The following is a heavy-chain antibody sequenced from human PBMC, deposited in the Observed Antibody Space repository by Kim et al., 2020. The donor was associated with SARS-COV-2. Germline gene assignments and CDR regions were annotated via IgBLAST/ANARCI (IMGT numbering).Heavy chain of an antibody. CDR3: ARDSNSYGSGSVEF. Sequence: GGSLRLSCAASGFTFSNFWMNWVRQAPGKGLEWVANIKKDGTEKNYVDSVKGRFTISRDNTKKSLYLQMDSLRAEDTAVYYCARDSNSYGSGSVEFWGQG. V-gene: IGHV3-7*03. D-gene: IGHD3-10*01. CDR2: IKKDGTEK. J-gene: IGHJ4*02. CDR1: GFTFSNFW.